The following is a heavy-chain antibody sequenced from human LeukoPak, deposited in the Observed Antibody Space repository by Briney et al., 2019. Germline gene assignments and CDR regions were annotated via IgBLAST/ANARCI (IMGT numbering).Heavy chain of an antibody. V-gene: IGHV3-30-3*01. J-gene: IGHJ4*02. CDR2: ISYDGSNK. Sequence: GRSLRLSCAASGFTFSSYAMHWVRQAPGKGLEWVAVISYDGSNKYYADSVEGRFTISRDNSKNTLYLQMNSLRAEDTAVYYCARVDCSGGSCYSASLTVDYWGQGTLVTVSS. CDR3: ARVDCSGGSCYSASLTVDY. CDR1: GFTFSSYA. D-gene: IGHD2-15*01.